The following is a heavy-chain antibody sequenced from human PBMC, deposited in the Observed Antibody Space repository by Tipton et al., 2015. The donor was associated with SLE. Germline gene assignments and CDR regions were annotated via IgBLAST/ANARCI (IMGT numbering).Heavy chain of an antibody. CDR1: GGSISSSSYY. J-gene: IGHJ5*02. Sequence: LRLSCTVSGGSISSSSYYWGWIRQPPGKGMEWIGSIYYSGSTYYNPSLKSRVTISVDTSKNQFSLNLSSVTAADTAVYYCARRGRSTVVTPWFDPWGQGTLVTVSS. CDR3: ARRGRSTVVTPWFDP. CDR2: IYYSGST. V-gene: IGHV4-39*01. D-gene: IGHD4-23*01.